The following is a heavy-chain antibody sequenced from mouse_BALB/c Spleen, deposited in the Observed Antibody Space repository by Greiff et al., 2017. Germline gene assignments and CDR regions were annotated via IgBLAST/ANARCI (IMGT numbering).Heavy chain of an antibody. D-gene: IGHD1-1*01. J-gene: IGHJ4*01. CDR1: GFSLTSYG. CDR3: ARDHYGSSYGAMDY. Sequence: VMLVESGPGLVAPSQSLSITCTVSGFSLTSYGVHWVRQPPGKGLEWLGVIWAGGSTNYNSALMSRLSISKDNSKSQVFLKMNSLQTDDTAMYYCARDHYGSSYGAMDYWGQGTSVTVSS. CDR2: IWAGGST. V-gene: IGHV2-9*02.